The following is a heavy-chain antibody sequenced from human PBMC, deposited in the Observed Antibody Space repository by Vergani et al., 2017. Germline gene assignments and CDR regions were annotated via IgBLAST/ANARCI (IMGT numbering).Heavy chain of an antibody. J-gene: IGHJ4*02. V-gene: IGHV4-34*01. CDR3: ARGFYYDSSGYYYLDS. CDR2: INHSGST. D-gene: IGHD3-22*01. Sequence: QVQLQQWGAGLLKPSETLSLTCAVYGGSFSGYYCSWIRQPPGKGREWIGEINHSGSTNYNRSLKSRVTISVDTSKNQFSLKLSSVTAADTAVYYGARGFYYDSSGYYYLDSWGQGTLVTVSS. CDR1: GGSFSGYY.